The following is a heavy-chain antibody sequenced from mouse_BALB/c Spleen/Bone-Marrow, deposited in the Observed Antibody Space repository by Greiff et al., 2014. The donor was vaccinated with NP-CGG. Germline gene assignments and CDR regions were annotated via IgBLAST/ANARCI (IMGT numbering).Heavy chain of an antibody. D-gene: IGHD1-1*01. CDR2: ISYDGSN. Sequence: EVKLMESGPGLVKPSQSLSLTCSVTGYSITGGYYWNWIRQFPGNKLEWMGYISYDGSNNYNPSLKNRISITRDTSKNQFFLKLNSVTTEDTATYYCASYFYYAMDYWGQGTSVTVSS. J-gene: IGHJ4*01. CDR1: GYSITGGYY. CDR3: ASYFYYAMDY. V-gene: IGHV3-6*02.